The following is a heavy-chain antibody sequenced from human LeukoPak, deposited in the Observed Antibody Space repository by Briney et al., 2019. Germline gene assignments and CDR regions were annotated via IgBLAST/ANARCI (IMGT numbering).Heavy chain of an antibody. D-gene: IGHD3-10*01. CDR3: ARGGPPDFYGCGSPLDS. V-gene: IGHV3-53*05. CDR1: GFSVISNY. Sequence: GGSLRLSCAASGFSVISNYMSWVRQAPGKGLEWVSIVYTGGTPQFADSVKGRFSVSRDRPKNTVYLHMISLTTEDTAVYFCARGGPPDFYGCGSPLDSRGQGTLVTVSS. CDR2: VYTGGTP. J-gene: IGHJ4*02.